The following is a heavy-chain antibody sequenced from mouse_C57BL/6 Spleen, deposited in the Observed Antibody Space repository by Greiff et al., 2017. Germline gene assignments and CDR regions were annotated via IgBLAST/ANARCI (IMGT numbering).Heavy chain of an antibody. V-gene: IGHV1-72*01. CDR3: AREMSGYHFDY. Sequence: QVQLQQPGAELVKPGASVQLSCKASGYTFTSYWMHWVKQRPGRGLEWIGRIDPKSGGTKCNEKYKSKATLTVAKPASTAYMQLISLTSEDSAVYDCAREMSGYHFDYWGQGTTLTVSS. D-gene: IGHD2-2*01. J-gene: IGHJ2*01. CDR1: GYTFTSYW. CDR2: IDPKSGGT.